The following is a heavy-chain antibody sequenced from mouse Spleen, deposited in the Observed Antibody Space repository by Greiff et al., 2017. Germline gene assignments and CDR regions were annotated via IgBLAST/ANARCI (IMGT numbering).Heavy chain of an antibody. CDR2: IYPGDGDT. D-gene: IGHD2-14*01. J-gene: IGHJ2*01. CDR3: ARGDYYRYDGGADY. CDR1: GYAFSSYW. Sequence: QVQLQQSGAELVKPGASVKISCKASGYAFSSYWMNWVKQRPGKGLEWIGQIYPGDGDTNYNGKFKGKATLTADKSSSTAYMQLSSLTSEDSAVYFCARGDYYRYDGGADYWGQGTTLTVSS. V-gene: IGHV1-80*01.